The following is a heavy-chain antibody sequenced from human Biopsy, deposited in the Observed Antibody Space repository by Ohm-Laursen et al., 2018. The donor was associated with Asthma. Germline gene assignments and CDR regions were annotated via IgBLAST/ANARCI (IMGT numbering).Heavy chain of an antibody. CDR3: PRDLSGYCTSSACYGFDS. CDR2: INYSGST. CDR1: GGSLSSGPYY. V-gene: IGHV4-31*03. Sequence: SQTLSLTCTVSGGSLSSGPYYWSWVRQHPGKGLEWIGYINYSGSTFYSPSLESRVTVSVDTSKSQFSLKLSSATAADTAVYYCPRDLSGYCTSSACYGFDSWGQGTLVTVSS. D-gene: IGHD2-8*01. J-gene: IGHJ5*01.